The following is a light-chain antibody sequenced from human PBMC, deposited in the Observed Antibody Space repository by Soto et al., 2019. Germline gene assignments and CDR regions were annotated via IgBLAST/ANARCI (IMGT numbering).Light chain of an antibody. V-gene: IGLV2-14*01. CDR2: EVS. CDR1: SSDVGGYNY. J-gene: IGLJ2*01. Sequence: QSALTQPASVSGSPGQSITISCTGTSSDVGGYNYVSWYQQHPGKAPELMIYEVSNRPSGVSNRFSGSKSGNTASLTISGLQAEDEADYYCSSYTTSITLVFGGGTKLTDL. CDR3: SSYTTSITLV.